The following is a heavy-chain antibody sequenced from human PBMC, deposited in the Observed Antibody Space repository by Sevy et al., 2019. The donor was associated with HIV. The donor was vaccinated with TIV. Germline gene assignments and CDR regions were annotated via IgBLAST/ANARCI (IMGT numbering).Heavy chain of an antibody. V-gene: IGHV3-30-3*01. CDR3: ARTQTTYYYDSSGYSYDAFDI. CDR1: GFTSSSYA. CDR2: ISYDGSNK. J-gene: IGHJ3*02. D-gene: IGHD3-22*01. Sequence: GGSLRLSCAASGFTSSSYAMHWVRQAPGKGLEWVAVISYDGSNKYYADSVKGRFTISRDNSKNTLYLQMNSLRAEDTAVYYCARTQTTYYYDSSGYSYDAFDIWGQGTMVTVSS.